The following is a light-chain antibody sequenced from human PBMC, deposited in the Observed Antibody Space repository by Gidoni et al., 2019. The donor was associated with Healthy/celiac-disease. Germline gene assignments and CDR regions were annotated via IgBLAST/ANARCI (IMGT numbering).Light chain of an antibody. Sequence: DIQMTQSPSILSVSVGDRVTITCRASHSINTWLAWYRQKPGEAPKLLISDASILESGVPSRFSGSGSGTEFTLTISSLQPDDFATYYCQQYNSDSPTFGHXTRLDIK. CDR1: HSINTW. V-gene: IGKV1-5*01. J-gene: IGKJ5*01. CDR2: DAS. CDR3: QQYNSDSPT.